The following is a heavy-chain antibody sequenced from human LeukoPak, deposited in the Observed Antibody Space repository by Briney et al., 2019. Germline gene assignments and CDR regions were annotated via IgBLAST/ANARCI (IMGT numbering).Heavy chain of an antibody. V-gene: IGHV3-30*02. CDR1: GFTFSSYS. CDR2: IRYDGSNK. J-gene: IGHJ3*02. CDR3: AKEGAGGYYPNDAFDI. D-gene: IGHD3-22*01. Sequence: GGSLRLSCAASGFTFSSYSMHWVRQAPGKGLEWVAFIRYDGSNKYYADSVTGRFTISRDNSKNTLYVQMNSLRAEDTAVYYCAKEGAGGYYPNDAFDIWGQGTMVTVSS.